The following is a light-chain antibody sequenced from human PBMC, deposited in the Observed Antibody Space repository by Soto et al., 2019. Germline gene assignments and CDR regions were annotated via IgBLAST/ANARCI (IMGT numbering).Light chain of an antibody. J-gene: IGKJ4*01. CDR2: DAS. CDR1: QSISSW. CDR3: QQYNNWPPLT. Sequence: DIQMTQSPSTLSASVVDRVTITCLASQSISSWLAWYQQKPGKAPKLLIYDASSLESGVPSRFSGSGSGTEFTLTISSLQSEDFAVYYCQQYNNWPPLTFGGGTKVDIK. V-gene: IGKV1-5*01.